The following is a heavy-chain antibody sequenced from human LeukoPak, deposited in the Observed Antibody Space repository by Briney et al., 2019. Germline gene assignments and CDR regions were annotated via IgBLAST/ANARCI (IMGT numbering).Heavy chain of an antibody. D-gene: IGHD3/OR15-3a*01. Sequence: PSQTLSLTCAVSGGSISSGGYSWRWLRQPQGRGREGVGYIYHSESTYYNPSLKSRVTISVERSKNQFSLQLSSVTAADTGVYYCARELVKDWLYAFDIWGQGTVVTVSS. CDR2: IYHSEST. CDR1: GGSISSGGYS. V-gene: IGHV4-30-2*01. CDR3: ARELVKDWLYAFDI. J-gene: IGHJ3*02.